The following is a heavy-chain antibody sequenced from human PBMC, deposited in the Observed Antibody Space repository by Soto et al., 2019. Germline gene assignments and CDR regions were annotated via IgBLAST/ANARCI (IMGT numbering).Heavy chain of an antibody. CDR1: GGSVSSGGYS. D-gene: IGHD3-10*01. CDR3: ARENNVLPGGYFDS. CDR2: IYHSGST. J-gene: IGHJ4*02. Sequence: TSETLSLTCAVSGGSVSSGGYSWSWIRQPPGKGLEWIGYIYHSGSTYYNPSLKSRVTISVDRSKNQFSLKLSSVTAADTAVYYCARENNVLPGGYFDSWGQGTLVTVSS. V-gene: IGHV4-30-2*01.